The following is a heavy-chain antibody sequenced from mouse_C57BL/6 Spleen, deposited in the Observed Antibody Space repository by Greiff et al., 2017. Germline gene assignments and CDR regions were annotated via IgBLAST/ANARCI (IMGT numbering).Heavy chain of an antibody. Sequence: DSGGGLVQPGGSMKLSCVASGFTFSNYWMNWVRQSPEKGLEWVAQIRLKSDNYATHYAESVKGRFTISRDDSKSSVYLQMNNLRAEDTGIYYCTGGPPYWYFDVWGTGTTVTVSS. CDR1: GFTFSNYW. CDR3: TGGPPYWYFDV. CDR2: IRLKSDNYAT. J-gene: IGHJ1*03. V-gene: IGHV6-3*01.